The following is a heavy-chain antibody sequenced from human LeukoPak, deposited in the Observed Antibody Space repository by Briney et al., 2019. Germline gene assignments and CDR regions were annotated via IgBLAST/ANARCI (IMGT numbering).Heavy chain of an antibody. CDR1: GGSISSGSYY. CDR3: ARSGLIDDY. Sequence: PSQTLSLTCTVSGGSISSGSYYWNWIRQPAGKGLEWIGRIYTSGSTNYNPSLKSRVTISVDTSKNQFSLKLSSVTAADTAVYYCARSGLIDDYWGQGTLVTVSS. V-gene: IGHV4-61*02. CDR2: IYTSGST. D-gene: IGHD2-21*01. J-gene: IGHJ4*02.